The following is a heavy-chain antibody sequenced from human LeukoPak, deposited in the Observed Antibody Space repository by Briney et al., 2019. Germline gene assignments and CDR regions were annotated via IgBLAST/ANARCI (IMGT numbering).Heavy chain of an antibody. CDR1: GYTFTDYY. V-gene: IGHV1-2*02. Sequence: ASVKVSCKASGYTFTDYYIHWVRQAPGQGLEWMGWFNPHSGGTNSAQEFQGRITITSDTSIRTVYMELSSLRSDDTAVYYCARDLSYYGSGSYYFGQWGQGTLVTVSS. D-gene: IGHD3-10*01. J-gene: IGHJ4*02. CDR3: ARDLSYYGSGSYYFGQ. CDR2: FNPHSGGT.